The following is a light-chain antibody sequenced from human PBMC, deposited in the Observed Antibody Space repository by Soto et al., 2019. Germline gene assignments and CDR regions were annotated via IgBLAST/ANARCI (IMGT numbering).Light chain of an antibody. CDR3: QHYNNWPIT. V-gene: IGKV3-11*01. CDR1: QSVSSN. Sequence: EIVLTQSPATLSLSPGERATLSCRASQSVSSNLAWYQQKPGQAPRLLIYDASNRATGIPARFSGSGSGTDFTLTISSLQAADFAVYHCQHYNNWPITFGQGTRLEIK. CDR2: DAS. J-gene: IGKJ5*01.